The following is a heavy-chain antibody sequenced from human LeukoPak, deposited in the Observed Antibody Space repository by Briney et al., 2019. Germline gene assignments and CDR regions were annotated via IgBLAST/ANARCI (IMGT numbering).Heavy chain of an antibody. D-gene: IGHD5-24*01. CDR2: IYYSGST. V-gene: IGHV4-59*08. J-gene: IGHJ3*02. Sequence: GSLRLSCTTSGFNFRAYWMGWVRQAPGKGLEWIGYIYYSGSTNYNASLKSRVTISVDTSKNQFSLKLSSVTAADTAVYYCARGMATGAFDIWGQGTMVTVSS. CDR3: ARGMATGAFDI. CDR1: GFNFRAYW.